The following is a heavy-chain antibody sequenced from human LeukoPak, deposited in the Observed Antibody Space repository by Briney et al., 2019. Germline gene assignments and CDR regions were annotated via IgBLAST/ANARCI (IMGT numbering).Heavy chain of an antibody. V-gene: IGHV3-30*18. J-gene: IGHJ4*02. Sequence: PGTSLRLSCAASGFTFRNYGMHWVRQAPGKGLEWVAVISKDGGSNKYHADSVKGRFTISRDNSMNTLYPQMNSLRAEDTAVYYCAKVGIGSRDGYFDYWGQGTLVTVSS. D-gene: IGHD5-18*01. CDR3: AKVGIGSRDGYFDY. CDR2: ISKDGGSNK. CDR1: GFTFRNYG.